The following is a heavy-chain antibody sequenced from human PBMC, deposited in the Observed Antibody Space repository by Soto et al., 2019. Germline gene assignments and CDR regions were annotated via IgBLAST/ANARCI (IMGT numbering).Heavy chain of an antibody. Sequence: QVQLVQSGAEVKKPGASVKVSCKASGYTFTSYYMHWVRQAPGQGLEWMGIINPSGGSTSYGQKCQGRVTMARDTSTSTVYMELSSLRSEDTAVYYCAREVSGWYGTPFGYWGQGTLVTVSS. J-gene: IGHJ4*02. CDR3: AREVSGWYGTPFGY. V-gene: IGHV1-46*03. CDR2: INPSGGST. D-gene: IGHD6-19*01. CDR1: GYTFTSYY.